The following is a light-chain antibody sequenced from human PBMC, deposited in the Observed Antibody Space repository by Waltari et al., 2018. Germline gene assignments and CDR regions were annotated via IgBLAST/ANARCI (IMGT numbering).Light chain of an antibody. V-gene: IGKV3-15*01. Sequence: EILMPQSPATLSVSPGERATLACRASQSVSSTLAWYQQKPGQAPRLLIYYASTRATGIPARFSGSGSGTEFTLTISSLQSEDFAVYYCQQYSNWYTFGQGTKLEIK. CDR2: YAS. CDR3: QQYSNWYT. J-gene: IGKJ2*01. CDR1: QSVSST.